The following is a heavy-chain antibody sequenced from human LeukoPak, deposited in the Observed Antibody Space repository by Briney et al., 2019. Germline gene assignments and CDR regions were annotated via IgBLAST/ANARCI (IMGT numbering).Heavy chain of an antibody. CDR1: GGTFSSYA. J-gene: IGHJ4*02. CDR3: ARLPNYYGSGSYHY. CDR2: IIPIFGTA. D-gene: IGHD3-10*01. V-gene: IGHV1-69*06. Sequence: GSSVKVSCKASGGTFSSYAISWVRQAPGQGLEWMGGIIPIFGTANYAQKFQGRVTITADKSTSTAYMELSRLRSDDTAVYYCARLPNYYGSGSYHYWGQGTLVTVSS.